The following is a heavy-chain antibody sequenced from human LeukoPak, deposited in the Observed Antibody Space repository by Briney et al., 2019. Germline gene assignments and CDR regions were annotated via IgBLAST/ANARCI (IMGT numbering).Heavy chain of an antibody. CDR2: ISAYNGNT. CDR3: ARGLQENLAWLKAFSAFDI. V-gene: IGHV1-18*01. Sequence: ASVKVSFKASGCTFTSYGISWVRQAPGQGLEWMGWISAYNGNTNYAQKLQGRVTITTDTSTRTVHMELRSLRSDDTAVYYCARGLQENLAWLKAFSAFDIWGQGTMVTVSS. D-gene: IGHD5-24*01. CDR1: GCTFTSYG. J-gene: IGHJ3*02.